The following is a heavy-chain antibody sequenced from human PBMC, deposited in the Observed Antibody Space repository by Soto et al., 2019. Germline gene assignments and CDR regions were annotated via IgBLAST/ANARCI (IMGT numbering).Heavy chain of an antibody. CDR1: GFSFSDFY. J-gene: IGHJ4*02. CDR3: ASRIIGTPS. CDR2: ISTSGSYK. D-gene: IGHD1-20*01. V-gene: IGHV3-11*01. Sequence: QVQLVESGGGLVTPGGSLRLSCAASGFSFSDFYMSWLRQAPGKGLEWVSYISTSGSYKYCADSVKGRFTVSRDNAKNSLYLQMNSLRADDTAVYYCASRIIGTPSWGQGTLVTVS.